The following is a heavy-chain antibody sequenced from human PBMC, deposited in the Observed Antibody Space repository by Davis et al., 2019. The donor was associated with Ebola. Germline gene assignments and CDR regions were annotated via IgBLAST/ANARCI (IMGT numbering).Heavy chain of an antibody. Sequence: AASVKVSCKTSRYTFTTYDINWVRQATEQGLEWMGWMNRNSGKTGFAQQFQDRITMTRNISTGTAYMELNSLRSEDTAVYYCARRVGARSGFDYWGQGTLVTVSS. D-gene: IGHD1-26*01. V-gene: IGHV1-8*01. CDR3: ARRVGARSGFDY. CDR1: RYTFTTYD. J-gene: IGHJ4*01. CDR2: MNRNSGKT.